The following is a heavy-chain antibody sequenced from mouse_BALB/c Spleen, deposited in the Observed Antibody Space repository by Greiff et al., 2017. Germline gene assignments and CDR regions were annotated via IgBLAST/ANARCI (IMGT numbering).Heavy chain of an antibody. J-gene: IGHJ1*01. V-gene: IGHV5-12-2*01. CDR2: ISNGGGST. D-gene: IGHD1-1*01. CDR3: ARHGNYGWYFDV. Sequence: EVQRVESGGGLVQPGGSLKLSCAASGFTFSSYTMSWVRQTPEKRLEWVAYISNGGGSTYYPDTVKGRFTISRDNAKNTLYLQMSSLKSEDTAMYYCARHGNYGWYFDVWGAGTTVTVSS. CDR1: GFTFSSYT.